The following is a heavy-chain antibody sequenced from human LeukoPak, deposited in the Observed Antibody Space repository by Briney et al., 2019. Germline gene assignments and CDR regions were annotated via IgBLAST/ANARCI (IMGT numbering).Heavy chain of an antibody. V-gene: IGHV3-23*01. CDR2: ISGSGGST. J-gene: IGHJ4*01. CDR1: GFTFSSYA. CDR3: AKPPFSDSSGFAN. Sequence: GGSLRLSCAASGFTFSSYAMSWVRQAPGKGLEWVSAISGSGGSTYYADSVKGRFTISRDNSKNTLYLQMNSLRVEDTAVYYCAKPPFSDSSGFANWGHGTLVTVSS. D-gene: IGHD3-22*01.